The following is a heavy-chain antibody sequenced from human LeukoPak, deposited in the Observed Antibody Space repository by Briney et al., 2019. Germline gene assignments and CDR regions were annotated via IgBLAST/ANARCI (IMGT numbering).Heavy chain of an antibody. CDR2: ISAYNGNT. J-gene: IGHJ4*02. Sequence: ASVKVSCKASGYTFTGYYMHWVRQAPGQGLEWMGWISAYNGNTDYAQKFQGRVTMTTDTSTSTAYMELRSLRSDDTAVYYCARPSHDYGDYVAAGPYFDYWGQGTLVTVSS. CDR3: ARPSHDYGDYVAAGPYFDY. CDR1: GYTFTGYY. V-gene: IGHV1-18*04. D-gene: IGHD4-17*01.